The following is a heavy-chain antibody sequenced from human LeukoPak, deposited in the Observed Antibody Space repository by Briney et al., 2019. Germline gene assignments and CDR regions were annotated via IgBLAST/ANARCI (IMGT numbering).Heavy chain of an antibody. V-gene: IGHV3-30-3*01. Sequence: PGGSLRLSCAASGFTFSSYAMHWVRQAPGKGLEWVAVISYDGSNKYYADSVKGRFTISRDNSKNTLYLQMNSLRAEDTAVYYCARDQTGPLLREMEDGYXFGYXXDYWGQGTLVTV. CDR2: ISYDGSNK. CDR1: GFTFSSYA. CDR3: ARDQTGPLLREMEDGYXFGYXXDY. D-gene: IGHD5-24*01. J-gene: IGHJ4*02.